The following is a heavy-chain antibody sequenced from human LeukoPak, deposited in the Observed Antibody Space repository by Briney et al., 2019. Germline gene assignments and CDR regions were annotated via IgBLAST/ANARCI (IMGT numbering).Heavy chain of an antibody. J-gene: IGHJ4*02. CDR3: ARVRWELLDLLYYFDY. CDR1: GGSISSGGYS. CDR2: IYYSGST. Sequence: PSETLSLTCAVSGGSISSGGYSWSWIRQPPGKGLEWIGYIYYSGSTNYNPSLKSRVTISVDTSKNQFSLKLSSVTAADTAVYYCARVRWELLDLLYYFDYWGQGTLVTVSS. V-gene: IGHV4-61*08. D-gene: IGHD1-26*01.